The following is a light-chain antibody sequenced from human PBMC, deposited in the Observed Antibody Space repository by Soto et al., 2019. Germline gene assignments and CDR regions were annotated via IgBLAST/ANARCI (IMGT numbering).Light chain of an antibody. J-gene: IGLJ2*01. Sequence: QSVLTQPASVSGSPGQSITISCTGTSSDVGGYNYVSWYQQHPGKAPKLMIYDVSNRPSGVSNRFSGSKSGNTASLTISGLQAEDEADYYCSSYTSSSTYVVFGVGTKVTVL. CDR1: SSDVGGYNY. CDR3: SSYTSSSTYVV. CDR2: DVS. V-gene: IGLV2-14*01.